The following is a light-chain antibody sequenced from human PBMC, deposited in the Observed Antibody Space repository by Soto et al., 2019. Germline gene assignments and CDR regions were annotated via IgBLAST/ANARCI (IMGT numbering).Light chain of an antibody. V-gene: IGKV3-15*01. CDR2: GAS. CDR3: QQYNDWPPLT. J-gene: IGKJ4*01. CDR1: QSITTT. Sequence: EKVLTQSPVTLSVSLGERATLSCRASQSITTTLAWYQQKPGQAPRPLIFGASNRATGIPARFSGSGSGTESALTISSLPSEDSAIYYCQQYNDWPPLTFGGGTKVEI.